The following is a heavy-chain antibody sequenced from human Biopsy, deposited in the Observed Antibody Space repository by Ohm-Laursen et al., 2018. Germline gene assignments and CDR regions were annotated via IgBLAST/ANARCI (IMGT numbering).Heavy chain of an antibody. CDR1: GFTLSSYS. Sequence: LRLSCSASGFTLSSYSMNWVRQTPGKGLEWVSTISSSSDNIYYVDSVKGRFTISRDNAKNSLYLQMNSLRAEDTAVYYCARSRGSLGIATIYYYGMDVWGQGTTVTVSS. V-gene: IGHV3-21*01. CDR3: ARSRGSLGIATIYYYGMDV. J-gene: IGHJ6*02. D-gene: IGHD3-16*01. CDR2: ISSSSDNI.